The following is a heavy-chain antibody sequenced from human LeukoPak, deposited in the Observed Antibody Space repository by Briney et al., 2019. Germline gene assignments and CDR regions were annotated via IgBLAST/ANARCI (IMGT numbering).Heavy chain of an antibody. CDR3: AKGPFTYGDYGNWFDP. V-gene: IGHV3-23*01. D-gene: IGHD4-17*01. CDR1: GFTFSSYA. CDR2: ISGSGGST. J-gene: IGHJ5*02. Sequence: GGSLRLSCAASGFTFSSYAMTRVRQAPRKGLEWVSGISGSGGSTYYADSVKGRFTISRDNSRNTLYLQMNSLRAEDTAIYYCAKGPFTYGDYGNWFDPWGQGTLVTVSS.